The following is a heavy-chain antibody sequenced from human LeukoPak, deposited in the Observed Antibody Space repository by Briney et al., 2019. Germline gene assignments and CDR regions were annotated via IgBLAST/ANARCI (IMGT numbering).Heavy chain of an antibody. J-gene: IGHJ6*02. CDR3: ARDYSSSWYSYYYYYGMDV. CDR1: GFTFSSYE. V-gene: IGHV3-48*03. CDR2: ISSSGSTI. D-gene: IGHD6-13*01. Sequence: GGSLRLSCAASGFTFSSYEMNWVRQAPGKGLEWVSYISSSGSTIYYADSVKGRFTISRDNAKNSLYLQMNSLRAEDTAVYYCARDYSSSWYSYYYYYGMDVWGQGTTVTASS.